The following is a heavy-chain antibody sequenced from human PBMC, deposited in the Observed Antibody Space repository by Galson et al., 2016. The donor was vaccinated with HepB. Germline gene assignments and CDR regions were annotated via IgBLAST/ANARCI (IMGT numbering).Heavy chain of an antibody. J-gene: IGHJ6*02. D-gene: IGHD2-2*01. CDR2: IYGSGNT. CDR3: ARDRYGSSTKLGVNFGYYGLDV. Sequence: TLSLTCSVSGGSVSSGGYYWSWIRQHPEKGLEWIGYIYGSGNTYYNPPLNSRFTISQDTSKNQFALNVTSVTAADTAVYYCARDRYGSSTKLGVNFGYYGLDVWGQGSLVTVSS. V-gene: IGHV4-31*03. CDR1: GGSVSSGGYY.